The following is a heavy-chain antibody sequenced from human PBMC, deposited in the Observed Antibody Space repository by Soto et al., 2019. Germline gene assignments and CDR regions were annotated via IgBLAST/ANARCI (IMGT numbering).Heavy chain of an antibody. D-gene: IGHD2-2*02. V-gene: IGHV1-8*01. CDR2: MNPNSGNT. J-gene: IGHJ5*02. CDR1: GYTFTSYD. Sequence: ASVKVSCKASGYTFTSYDINWVRQATGQGLEWMGWMNPNSGNTGYAQKFQGRVTMTRNTSISTAYMELSSLRSEDTAVYYCARGGYCSSTSCYTGNWFDPWGQGTLVTVSS. CDR3: ARGGYCSSTSCYTGNWFDP.